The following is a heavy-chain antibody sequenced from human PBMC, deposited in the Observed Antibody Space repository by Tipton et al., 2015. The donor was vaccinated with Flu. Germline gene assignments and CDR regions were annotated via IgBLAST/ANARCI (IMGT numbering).Heavy chain of an antibody. J-gene: IGHJ3*02. CDR3: ARDRGSSWYGGALDI. CDR2: IYIDGST. CDR1: GFTVSSNY. Sequence: VQLVQSGGGLIQPGGSLRLSCAASGFTVSSNYMTWVRQAPGKGLEWVSVIYIDGSTFYTDSVKGRFSISRDNSKNTVYLQMNSLRAEDTAVYYCARDRGSSWYGGALDIWDRGTMVTVSS. V-gene: IGHV3-53*01. D-gene: IGHD6-13*01.